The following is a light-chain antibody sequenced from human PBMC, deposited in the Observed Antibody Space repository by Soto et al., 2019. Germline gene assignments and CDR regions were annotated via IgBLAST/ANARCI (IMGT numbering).Light chain of an antibody. J-gene: IGKJ3*01. CDR3: QPET. V-gene: IGKV1-33*01. CDR1: QDISNY. CDR2: DAS. Sequence: DIPMTQSPSSLSASVGDRVTITCQASQDISNYLNWYQQKPGKAPKLLIYDASNLETGVPSRFSGSGSGTDFTFTISSLQPEDIATYYCQPETFGPGTKVDIK.